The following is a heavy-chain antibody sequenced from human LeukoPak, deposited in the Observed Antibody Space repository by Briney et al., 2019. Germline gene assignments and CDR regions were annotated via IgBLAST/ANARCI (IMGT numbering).Heavy chain of an antibody. J-gene: IGHJ4*02. CDR2: INPNSGGT. Sequence: GASVKVSCKASGYTFTGYYMHWVRQAPGQGLEWMGWINPNSGGTNYAQKFQGRVTMTRDTSISTAYMELSRLRSDDTAVYYCASPHDYGVYGGYYFDYWGQGTLVTVSS. CDR1: GYTFTGYY. CDR3: ASPHDYGVYGGYYFDY. D-gene: IGHD4-17*01. V-gene: IGHV1-2*02.